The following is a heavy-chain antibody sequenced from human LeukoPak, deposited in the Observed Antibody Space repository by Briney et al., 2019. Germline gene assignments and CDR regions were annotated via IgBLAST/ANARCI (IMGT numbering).Heavy chain of an antibody. Sequence: GGSLRLSCAVSGFTFSSHAMSWVRQAPGKGLEWVSAISGSGTSTYYADSVRGRFTISRDNSKNTLYLQMNSLGAEDTAAYYCAKHLGYSSSHTDFWGQGTLVTVCS. CDR3: AKHLGYSSSHTDF. CDR2: ISGSGTST. J-gene: IGHJ4*02. D-gene: IGHD6-13*01. V-gene: IGHV3-23*01. CDR1: GFTFSSHA.